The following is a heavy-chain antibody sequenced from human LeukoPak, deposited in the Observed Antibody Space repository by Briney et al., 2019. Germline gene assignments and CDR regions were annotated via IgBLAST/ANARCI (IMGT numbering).Heavy chain of an antibody. CDR2: ISGSGGST. J-gene: IGHJ4*02. D-gene: IGHD3-10*01. Sequence: GGSLRLSCAASGFTFSSYAMSWVRQAPGKGLEWVSAISGSGGSTYYADSVKGRFTISGDNSKNTLYLQMNSLRAEDTAVYYCARFPRLQYYFDYWGQGTLVTVSS. V-gene: IGHV3-23*01. CDR3: ARFPRLQYYFDY. CDR1: GFTFSSYA.